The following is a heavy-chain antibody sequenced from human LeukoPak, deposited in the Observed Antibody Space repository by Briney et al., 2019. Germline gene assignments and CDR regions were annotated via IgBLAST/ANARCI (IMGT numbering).Heavy chain of an antibody. J-gene: IGHJ4*02. D-gene: IGHD1-26*01. Sequence: PGGSLRLSCAASAFTFSSSWMSWIRQAPGKGLEWVANIKQDGSEKYYVDSVKGRFTISRDNAKNSLYLQMNSLRAEDTAVYYCARDWSGSGSYSDYWGQGTLVTVSS. V-gene: IGHV3-7*01. CDR1: AFTFSSSW. CDR2: IKQDGSEK. CDR3: ARDWSGSGSYSDY.